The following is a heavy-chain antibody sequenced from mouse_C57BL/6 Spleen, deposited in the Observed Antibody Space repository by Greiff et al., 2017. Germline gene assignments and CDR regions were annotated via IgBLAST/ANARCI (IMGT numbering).Heavy chain of an antibody. D-gene: IGHD1-1*01. J-gene: IGHJ2*01. V-gene: IGHV14-3*01. Sequence: EVQLQQSVAELVRPGDSVKLSCTASGFNIKNTYMHWVKQRPEQGLEWLGRIDPANGNTKYAPKFQGKATITADTSSNTAYLQLIILTSEDTAIYYCARQPYGSSPFDYWGQGTTLTVSS. CDR3: ARQPYGSSPFDY. CDR2: IDPANGNT. CDR1: GFNIKNTY.